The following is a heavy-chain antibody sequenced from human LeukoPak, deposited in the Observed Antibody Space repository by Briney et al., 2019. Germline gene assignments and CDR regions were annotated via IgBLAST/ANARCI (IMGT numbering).Heavy chain of an antibody. J-gene: IGHJ6*03. V-gene: IGHV3-48*03. D-gene: IGHD4-23*01. CDR1: GFTLRNYE. Sequence: GGSLRLSCAASGFTLRNYEMNWVRQAPGKGLEWVSYISSSGYTIRNAESVKGRFTISRDNHKHTLHLQMNSVRAEDTAFYFCVSETTVVEGYYFMDVWGKGTTVTISS. CDR3: VSETTVVEGYYFMDV. CDR2: ISSSGYTI.